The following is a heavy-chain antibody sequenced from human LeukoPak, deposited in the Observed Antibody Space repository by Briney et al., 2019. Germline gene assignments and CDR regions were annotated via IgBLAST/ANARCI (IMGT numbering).Heavy chain of an antibody. CDR2: VHLDGRT. V-gene: IGHV4-4*02. Sequence: GSLRLSCAASGFRISDYTMDCVRQAPGKGLEWIGEVHLDGRTNYNPSLKSRLIMSVDLPENHISLKLTSVTAADTAVYYCAREGGFYRPLDYSGQGTLVTVSS. J-gene: IGHJ4*02. CDR3: AREGGFYRPLDY. CDR1: GFRISDYT. D-gene: IGHD3-3*01.